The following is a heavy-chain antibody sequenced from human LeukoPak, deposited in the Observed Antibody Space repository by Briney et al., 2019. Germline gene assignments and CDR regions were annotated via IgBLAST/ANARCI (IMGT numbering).Heavy chain of an antibody. D-gene: IGHD3-22*01. CDR2: IIPIFGTA. V-gene: IGHV1-69*01. CDR3: ARRVSRSYYDSSGYGGWYFDL. CDR1: GGTFSSYA. Sequence: ASVKVSCKASGGTFSSYAISWVRQAPGQGLEWMGGIIPIFGTANCAQKFQGRVTITADESTSTAYMELSSLRSEDTAVYYCARRVSRSYYDSSGYGGWYFDLWGRGTLVTVSS. J-gene: IGHJ2*01.